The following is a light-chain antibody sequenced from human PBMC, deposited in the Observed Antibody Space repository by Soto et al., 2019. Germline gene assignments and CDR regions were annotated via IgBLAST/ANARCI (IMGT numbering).Light chain of an antibody. Sequence: QSALTQPASVSGSPGQSITLLCTGTSSDVGGYNCVSWYQQHPGKAPKLMIHDVTNRPSGVSNRFSGSKSGNTASLTISGLQAEDEAHYYCSSYTSSSSYVFGTGTKLTVL. J-gene: IGLJ1*01. CDR1: SSDVGGYNC. CDR2: DVT. V-gene: IGLV2-14*01. CDR3: SSYTSSSSYV.